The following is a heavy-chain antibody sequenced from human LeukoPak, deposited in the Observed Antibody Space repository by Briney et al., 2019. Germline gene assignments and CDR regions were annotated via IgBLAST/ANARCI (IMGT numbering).Heavy chain of an antibody. CDR3: AREEDHGGSYH. Sequence: RASVKVSCKAFGYTFTGYYMHWVRQAPGQGLEWMGWINPNSGGTNYAQKFQGWVTMTRDTSISTAYMELSRLRSDDTAVYYCAREEDHGGSYHWGQGTLVTVSS. J-gene: IGHJ5*02. V-gene: IGHV1-2*04. CDR2: INPNSGGT. CDR1: GYTFTGYY. D-gene: IGHD1-26*01.